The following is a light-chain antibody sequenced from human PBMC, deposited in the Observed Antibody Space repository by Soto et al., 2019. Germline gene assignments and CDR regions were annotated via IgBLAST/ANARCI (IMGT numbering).Light chain of an antibody. CDR3: QQYNNWPWT. Sequence: EIVMTQSPATLSVSPGERATLSCRASQGVIRNLAWYQQTHGQAPRLLIYGASTRPTAIPTRFSRNGSGTVYTLTISSLQSEDFAVYYCQQYNNWPWTFGQGTKVGIK. CDR1: QGVIRN. J-gene: IGKJ1*01. CDR2: GAS. V-gene: IGKV3-15*01.